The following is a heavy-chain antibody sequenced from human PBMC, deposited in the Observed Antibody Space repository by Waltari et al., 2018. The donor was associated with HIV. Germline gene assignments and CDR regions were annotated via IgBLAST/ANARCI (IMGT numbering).Heavy chain of an antibody. Sequence: EVRLVESGGGLGLPGGCLGLSSPASGFTCRSYTMNWVRQVQGKGLEWVSSISSSSSNIYYADSVKGRFTISRDNAKNSLYLQMNSLRAEDTAVYYCARVGSLGNYGMDVWGQGTTVTVSS. J-gene: IGHJ6*02. D-gene: IGHD3-10*01. CDR1: GFTCRSYT. V-gene: IGHV3-21*01. CDR3: ARVGSLGNYGMDV. CDR2: ISSSSSNI.